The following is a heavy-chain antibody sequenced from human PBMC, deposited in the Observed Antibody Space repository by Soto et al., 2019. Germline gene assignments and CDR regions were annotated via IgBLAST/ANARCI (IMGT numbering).Heavy chain of an antibody. CDR2: IYHSGST. CDR1: GGSISSGGYS. J-gene: IGHJ6*02. D-gene: IGHD4-4*01. V-gene: IGHV4-30-2*01. Sequence: QLQLQESGSGLVKPSQTLSLTCAVSGGSISSGGYSWSWIRQPPGKGLEWIGYIYHSGSTYSNPSLKSRVTISVNRTKNQFSLKLISVTAADTAVYYCARAMEHGDYSNSGCARRDGWGQATTVTFSS. CDR3: ARAMEHGDYSNSGCARRDG.